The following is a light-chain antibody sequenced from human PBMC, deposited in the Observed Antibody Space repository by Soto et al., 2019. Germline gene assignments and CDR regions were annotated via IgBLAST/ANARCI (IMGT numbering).Light chain of an antibody. V-gene: IGKV3-11*01. CDR1: QSVSNS. CDR2: GAS. J-gene: IGKJ5*01. Sequence: EIVLTQSPATLSLSPGERATLSCRASQSVSNSLAWFQQKPGQAPRLLIYGASYRATGIPARFSGSGSGTDFTLTISRLEPEDFAVYYCQQRSDWITFGQGTRLEIK. CDR3: QQRSDWIT.